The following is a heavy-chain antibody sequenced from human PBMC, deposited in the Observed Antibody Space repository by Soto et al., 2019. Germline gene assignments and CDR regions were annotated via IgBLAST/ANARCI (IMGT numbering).Heavy chain of an antibody. CDR1: CYPFTGYY. CDR2: INPYSGDT. CDR3: ARMHSTGWFGDFDL. D-gene: IGHD6-19*01. Sequence: ASVKVSCTPSCYPFTGYYLHWVRQAPVQGREWMGWINPYSGDTKFAEQFQGRVTMTRDTSMSTAFMELSSLRFDDTAIYYRARMHSTGWFGDFDLWGQGTMVIVSS. V-gene: IGHV1-2*02. J-gene: IGHJ3*01.